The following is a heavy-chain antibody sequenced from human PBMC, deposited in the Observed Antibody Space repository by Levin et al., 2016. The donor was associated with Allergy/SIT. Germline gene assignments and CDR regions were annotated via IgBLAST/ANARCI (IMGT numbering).Heavy chain of an antibody. D-gene: IGHD6-19*01. J-gene: IGHJ4*02. Sequence: SLKISCAASGFTFDDYAMHWVRQAPGKGLEWVSGISWNSGSIGYADSVKGRFTISRDNAKNSLYLQMNSLRAEDTALYYCARRGSGWKTYYFDYWGQGTLVTVSS. V-gene: IGHV3-9*01. CDR1: GFTFDDYA. CDR3: ARRGSGWKTYYFDY. CDR2: ISWNSGSI.